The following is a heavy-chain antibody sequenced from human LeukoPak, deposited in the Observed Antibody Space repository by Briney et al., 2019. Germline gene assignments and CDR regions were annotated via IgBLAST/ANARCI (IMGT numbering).Heavy chain of an antibody. CDR2: IWYDGRDK. D-gene: IGHD2-2*02. CDR1: GLTFSSYG. J-gene: IGHJ2*01. CDR3: AKRDSLYQLLYNWYFDL. Sequence: QPGSSLRLSCAASGLTFSSYGMHWVRHAPGKGREGVAVIWYDGRDKYYADSVKGRFTISRDNSKNTLYLQMNSLRAGDTAVYYCAKRDSLYQLLYNWYFDLWGRGTLVTVSS. V-gene: IGHV3-33*06.